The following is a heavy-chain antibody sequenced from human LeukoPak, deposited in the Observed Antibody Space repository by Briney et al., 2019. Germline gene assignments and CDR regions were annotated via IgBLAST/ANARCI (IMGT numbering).Heavy chain of an antibody. CDR1: GGSISSYY. Sequence: SGTLSLTCAVSGGSISSYYWSWIRQPPGKGLEWIGYIYYSGSTNYNPSLKSRVTISVDTSKNRFSLKLSSVTAADTAVYYCARGPLGYLFSPYYYYGMDVWGQGTTVTVSS. CDR3: ARGPLGYLFSPYYYYGMDV. J-gene: IGHJ6*02. D-gene: IGHD3-16*01. CDR2: IYYSGST. V-gene: IGHV4-59*01.